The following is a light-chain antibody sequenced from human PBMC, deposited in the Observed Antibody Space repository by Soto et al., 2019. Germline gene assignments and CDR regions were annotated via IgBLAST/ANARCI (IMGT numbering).Light chain of an antibody. V-gene: IGKV1-5*01. CDR1: QSISTY. Sequence: DIRMTQSPSSLSASVGDRITITCRASQSISTYLNWYQQRPGRAPKLLIYDVSSLESGVPSRFSGSGSGTEFTLAISSLQPDDFATYDCQQYNSYPWTFGQGTKVDIK. CDR3: QQYNSYPWT. CDR2: DVS. J-gene: IGKJ1*01.